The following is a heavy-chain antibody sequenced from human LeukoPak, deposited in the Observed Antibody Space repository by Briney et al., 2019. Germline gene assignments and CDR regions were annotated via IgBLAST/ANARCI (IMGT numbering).Heavy chain of an antibody. D-gene: IGHD5-12*01. Sequence: QPGGSLRLSCAASGFTFNNYAVSWVRQAPGKGLEWVSLIRGSTYYADSVKGRFTISRDNSQKTVYLQMNSLRAEDTALYYCAKYLGGSTDYWGQGTLVTVSS. CDR1: GFTFNNYA. J-gene: IGHJ4*02. CDR3: AKYLGGSTDY. V-gene: IGHV3-23*01. CDR2: IRGST.